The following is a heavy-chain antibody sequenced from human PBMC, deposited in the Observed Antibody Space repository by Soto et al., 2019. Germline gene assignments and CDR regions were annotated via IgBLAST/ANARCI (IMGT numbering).Heavy chain of an antibody. CDR2: ISGSGGST. CDR3: AKDLTRAVAGRIDY. J-gene: IGHJ4*02. Sequence: GGSLRLSCAASGFTFSSYAMSWVRQAPGKGLEWVSAISGSGGSTYYADSVKGRFTISRDNSKNTLYLQMNSLRAEDTAVYYCAKDLTRAVAGRIDYWGQGTLVTVSS. D-gene: IGHD6-19*01. CDR1: GFTFSSYA. V-gene: IGHV3-23*01.